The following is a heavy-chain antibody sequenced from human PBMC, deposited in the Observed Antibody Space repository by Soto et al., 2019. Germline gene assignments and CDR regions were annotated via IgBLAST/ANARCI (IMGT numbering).Heavy chain of an antibody. CDR2: ISWNSGSI. CDR1: GFTFDDYA. Sequence: GGSLRLSCVASGFTFDDYAMHWVRQTPGKGLEWVSGISWNSGSIGYADSVKGRFTISRDNAKKSLYLQMNSLRAEDTALYYCVKTGRAYYYYYMDVWGKGTTVTVSS. CDR3: VKTGRAYYYYYMDV. V-gene: IGHV3-9*01. J-gene: IGHJ6*03.